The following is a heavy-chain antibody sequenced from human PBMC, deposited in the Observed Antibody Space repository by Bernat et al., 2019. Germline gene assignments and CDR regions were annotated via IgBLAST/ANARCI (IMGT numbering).Heavy chain of an antibody. CDR3: AHSLVGATFADAFDI. CDR1: GFSLSTSGVG. D-gene: IGHD1-26*01. Sequence: QITLKESGPTLVKPTQTLTLTCTFSGFSLSTSGVGVGWIRQPPGKALEWLALIYWDDDKRYSPSLKSRLTITKDTSKNQVVLTMTNMDPVDTATYYCAHSLVGATFADAFDIWGRGTMATVSS. V-gene: IGHV2-5*02. CDR2: IYWDDDK. J-gene: IGHJ3*02.